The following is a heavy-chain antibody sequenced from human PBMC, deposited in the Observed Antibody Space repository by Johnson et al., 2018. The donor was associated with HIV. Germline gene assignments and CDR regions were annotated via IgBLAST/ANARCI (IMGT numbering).Heavy chain of an antibody. J-gene: IGHJ3*02. Sequence: QVQLVESGGGVVQPGRSLRLSCAASGFTFSSYAMHWVRQAPGKGLEWVAVISYDGSNTYYADSVKARFTISRDDSKSTLYLQMNSLRDEDTALYYCTDVDYGILAGYYYGAFDMWGQGTMVTVSS. CDR2: ISYDGSNT. V-gene: IGHV3-30-3*01. CDR3: TDVDYGILAGYYYGAFDM. D-gene: IGHD3-9*01. CDR1: GFTFSSYA.